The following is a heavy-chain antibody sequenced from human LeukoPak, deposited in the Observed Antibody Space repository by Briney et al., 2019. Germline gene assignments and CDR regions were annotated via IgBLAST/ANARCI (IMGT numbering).Heavy chain of an antibody. D-gene: IGHD5-12*01. CDR3: ARRSHGYVN. CDR2: IYPGDSDT. Sequence: GESLKISCKGSGSSFTSYWIGWGRQMAGKGVEWRGIIYPGDSDTRYNPSFQGQVTISADKSISTAYLQWSSLKASDTAMYYCARRSHGYVNWGQGTLVTVSS. V-gene: IGHV5-51*01. CDR1: GSSFTSYW. J-gene: IGHJ4*02.